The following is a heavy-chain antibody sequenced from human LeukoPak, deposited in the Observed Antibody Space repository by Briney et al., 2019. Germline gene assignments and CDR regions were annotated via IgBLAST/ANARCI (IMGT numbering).Heavy chain of an antibody. V-gene: IGHV1-46*01. Sequence: ASVKVSCKAAGYTFTGYYMFWVRQAPGQGLEWMGIINPSGGSTSYAQKFQGRVTMTRDTSTSTVYMELSSLRSEDTAVYYCARAVTSSTRRHDYWGQGTLVTVSS. CDR3: ARAVTSSTRRHDY. J-gene: IGHJ4*02. CDR1: GYTFTGYY. D-gene: IGHD4-11*01. CDR2: INPSGGST.